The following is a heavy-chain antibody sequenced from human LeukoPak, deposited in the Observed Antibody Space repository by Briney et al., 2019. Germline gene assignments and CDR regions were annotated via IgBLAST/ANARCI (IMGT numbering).Heavy chain of an antibody. J-gene: IGHJ6*03. CDR1: GGSFSGYY. D-gene: IGHD2-21*02. V-gene: IGHV4-34*01. CDR2: IYYSGST. CDR3: ARKYCGGDCYALHYYYMDV. Sequence: SETLSLTCAVYGGSFSGYYWSWIRQPPGKGLEWIGSIYYSGSTYYNPSLKSRVTISVDTSKNQFSLKLSSVTAADTAVYYCARKYCGGDCYALHYYYMDVWGKGTTVTISS.